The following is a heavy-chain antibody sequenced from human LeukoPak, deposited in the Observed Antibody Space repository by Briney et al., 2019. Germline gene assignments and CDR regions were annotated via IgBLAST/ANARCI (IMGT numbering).Heavy chain of an antibody. V-gene: IGHV4-59*01. CDR2: IYYSGST. J-gene: IGHJ4*02. CDR1: GGSTSSYY. Sequence: SETLSLTCTVSGGSTSSYYWSWIRQPPGKGLEWIGYIYYSGSTNYNPSLKSRVTISVDTSKNQFSLKLSSVTAADTAVYYCARSNYDSSGYYPDYWGQGTLVTVSS. CDR3: ARSNYDSSGYYPDY. D-gene: IGHD3-22*01.